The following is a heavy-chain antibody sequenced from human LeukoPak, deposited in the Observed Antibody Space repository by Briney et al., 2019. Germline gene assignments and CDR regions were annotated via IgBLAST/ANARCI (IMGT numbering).Heavy chain of an antibody. CDR2: IRYDGSKK. D-gene: IGHD3-10*01. Sequence: GGSLRLSCAASGFTFSSYSMNWVRQAPGKGLEWVAFIRYDGSKKYYADSVKGRFTISRDNSKNTLYLEVISLTAEDTAVYYCAKDDAWLRFGEWSQGTLVTVSS. V-gene: IGHV3-30*02. J-gene: IGHJ4*02. CDR1: GFTFSSYS. CDR3: AKDDAWLRFGE.